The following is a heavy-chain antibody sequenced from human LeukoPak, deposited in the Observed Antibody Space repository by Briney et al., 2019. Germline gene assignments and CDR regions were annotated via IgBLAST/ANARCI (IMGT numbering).Heavy chain of an antibody. V-gene: IGHV4-39*07. CDR3: ARGGSSSSTRSYNALGNWFDP. Sequence: SETLSLTCTVSGGSISTSTYYWGWIRQPPGKGLEWIGSIYYSGSAYYNPSLKSRVTISVDTSKNQFSLKLSSVTAADTAVYYCARGGSSSSTRSYNALGNWFDPGGQGTLVTVSS. D-gene: IGHD2-2*02. CDR2: IYYSGSA. CDR1: GGSISTSTYY. J-gene: IGHJ5*02.